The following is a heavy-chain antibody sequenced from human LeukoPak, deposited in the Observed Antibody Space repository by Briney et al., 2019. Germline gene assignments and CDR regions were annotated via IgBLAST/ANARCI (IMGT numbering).Heavy chain of an antibody. D-gene: IGHD3-22*01. CDR2: IWYDGSNK. J-gene: IGHJ4*02. Sequence: GGSLRRSCAASGFTFSSYGMHWVRQAPGKGLEWVAVIWYDGSNKYYADSVKGRFTISRDNSKNTLYLQMNSLRAEDTAVYYCARDTALYYYDSSGLFDYWGQGTLVTVSS. CDR1: GFTFSSYG. CDR3: ARDTALYYYDSSGLFDY. V-gene: IGHV3-33*01.